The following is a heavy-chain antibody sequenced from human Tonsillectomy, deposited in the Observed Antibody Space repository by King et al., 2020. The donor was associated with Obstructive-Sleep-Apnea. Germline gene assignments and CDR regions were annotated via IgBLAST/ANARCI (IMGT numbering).Heavy chain of an antibody. CDR2: INIDGGTT. CDR3: ARAMRGSFNY. Sequence: VQLVESGGGLVQPGGSLRLSCAASGFTLSSYWMHWFRQAPGKGLVWVSLINIDGGTTNYADSGKGRFTISSDNAKTTLYLQMNSLRSEDTAVYYCARAMRGSFNYWGRGTLVTVPS. CDR1: GFTLSSYW. D-gene: IGHD3-22*01. J-gene: IGHJ4*02. V-gene: IGHV3-74*01.